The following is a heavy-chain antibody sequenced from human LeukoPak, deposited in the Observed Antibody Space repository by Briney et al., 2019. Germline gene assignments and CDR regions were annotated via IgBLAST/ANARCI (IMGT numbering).Heavy chain of an antibody. D-gene: IGHD2-2*01. CDR1: GRTFSSYT. CDR3: ARDARVSSTSRGHWFDP. V-gene: IGHV1-69*04. J-gene: IGHJ5*02. CDR2: ISPILGIA. Sequence: ASVNVSCKVSGRTFSSYTISWVRQAPGQGLECMGPISPILGIANDAQKFQGRVTITADKSTSTAYMELSSLRSEDTAVYYCARDARVSSTSRGHWFDPWGQGTLVTVAS.